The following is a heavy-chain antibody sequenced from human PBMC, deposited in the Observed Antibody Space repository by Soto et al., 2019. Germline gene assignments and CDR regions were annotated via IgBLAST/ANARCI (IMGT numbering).Heavy chain of an antibody. CDR1: GGTFSSYT. CDR2: IIPILGIA. CDR3: APNPQYSGSPGRFDP. J-gene: IGHJ5*02. V-gene: IGHV1-69*02. Sequence: QVQLVQSGAEVKKPGSSVKVSCKASGGTFSSYTISWVRQAPGQGLEWMGRIIPILGIANYAQKFQGRVTSXXDXSXXTAYMELSSLRSEDTAVYYCAPNPQYSGSPGRFDPWGQGTLVTVSS. D-gene: IGHD1-26*01.